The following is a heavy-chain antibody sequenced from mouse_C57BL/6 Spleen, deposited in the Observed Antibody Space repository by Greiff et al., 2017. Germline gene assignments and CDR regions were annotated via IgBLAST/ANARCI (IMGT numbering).Heavy chain of an antibody. CDR3: ARGSYFFY. CDR2: ISYDGSN. Sequence: EVKLVESGPGLVKPSQSLSLTCSVTGYSITSGYYWNWIRQFPGNKLEWMGYISYDGSNNYNPSLKNRISITRDTSKNQFFLKLNSLTTEDTATYYCARGSYFFYWGQSTTLTVSS. V-gene: IGHV3-6*01. CDR1: GYSITSGYY. D-gene: IGHD3-1*01. J-gene: IGHJ2*01.